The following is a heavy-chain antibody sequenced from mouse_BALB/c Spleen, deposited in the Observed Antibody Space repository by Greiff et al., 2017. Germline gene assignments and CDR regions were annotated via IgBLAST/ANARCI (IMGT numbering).Heavy chain of an antibody. V-gene: IGHV2-9*02. CDR3: AREGYGSSYDYFDY. J-gene: IGHJ2*01. Sequence: VQGVESGPGLVAPSQSLSITCTVSGFSLTSYGVHWVRQPPGKGLEWLGVIWAGGSTNYNSALMSRLSISKDNSKSQVFLKMNSLQTDDTAMYYCAREGYGSSYDYFDYWGQGTTLTVSS. CDR1: GFSLTSYG. D-gene: IGHD1-1*01. CDR2: IWAGGST.